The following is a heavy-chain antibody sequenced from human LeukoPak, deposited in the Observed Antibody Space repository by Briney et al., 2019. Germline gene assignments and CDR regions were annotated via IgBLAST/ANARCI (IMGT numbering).Heavy chain of an antibody. V-gene: IGHV3-11*04. CDR1: GFTFSDYY. Sequence: GGSLRLSCAASGFTFSDYYMSWIRQAPGKGLEWVSYISSSGSTIYYADSVKGRFTISRDNAKNSLYLQMNSLRAEDTAVYYCARVGSSSSPRVNWFDPWGQGTLVTVSS. CDR3: ARVGSSSSPRVNWFDP. CDR2: ISSSGSTI. D-gene: IGHD6-6*01. J-gene: IGHJ5*02.